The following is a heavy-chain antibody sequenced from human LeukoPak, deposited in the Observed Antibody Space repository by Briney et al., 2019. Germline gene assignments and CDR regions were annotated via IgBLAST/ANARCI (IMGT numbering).Heavy chain of an antibody. J-gene: IGHJ4*02. CDR2: IYCSGST. V-gene: IGHV4-31*03. CDR1: GCSISSGCYY. Sequence: SETLSLTCTVSGCSISSGCYYWIWIRQRPGMGLEWIGNIYCSGSTYYNPSLKSRVTISVDTSKNQFSLMLSSVTAADTAVYYCASSSSGWYGPRDYWGQGNLVTVTS. D-gene: IGHD6-19*01. CDR3: ASSSSGWYGPRDY.